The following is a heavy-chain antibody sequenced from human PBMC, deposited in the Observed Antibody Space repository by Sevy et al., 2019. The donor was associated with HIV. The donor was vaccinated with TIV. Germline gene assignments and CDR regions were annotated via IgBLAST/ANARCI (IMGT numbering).Heavy chain of an antibody. Sequence: ASVKVSCKASGYTFTSYDINWVRQATGQGLEWMGWMNPNSGNTGYAQKFQGRVTMTRNTSISTAYMELSSLRSEDTAVYYCARVLVVVVTAIPYYYGMDVWGQWTTVTVSS. CDR3: ARVLVVVVTAIPYYYGMDV. J-gene: IGHJ6*02. CDR1: GYTFTSYD. CDR2: MNPNSGNT. V-gene: IGHV1-8*01. D-gene: IGHD2-21*02.